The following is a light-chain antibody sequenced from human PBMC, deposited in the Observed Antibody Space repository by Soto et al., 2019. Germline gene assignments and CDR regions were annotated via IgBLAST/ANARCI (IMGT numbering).Light chain of an antibody. V-gene: IGKV3-20*01. CDR1: QTVSSNY. J-gene: IGKJ2*01. CDR2: GAS. CDR3: QQYGTSPLT. Sequence: EIVLTQSPGTLSLSPGERATLSCRASQTVSSNYLAWYQQNPGQAPRLLIYGASSRATGIPDRFSGSGSGTDFTLTIRRLEPEDFALYYCQQYGTSPLTFGQGTKLEIK.